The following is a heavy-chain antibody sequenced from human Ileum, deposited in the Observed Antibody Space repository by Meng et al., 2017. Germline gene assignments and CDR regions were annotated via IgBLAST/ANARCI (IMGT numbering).Heavy chain of an antibody. D-gene: IGHD6-19*01. Sequence: ASVKVSCKASGYTFSNYYMNWVRQAPGQGLEWMGIINPSDGSTGYAQTLQGRVTMTRDTSTNTVYMELSSLRSEDTAVFYCARASGAVAGLDYWGQGTLVTVSS. CDR2: INPSDGST. CDR3: ARASGAVAGLDY. CDR1: GYTFSNYY. V-gene: IGHV1-46*04. J-gene: IGHJ4*02.